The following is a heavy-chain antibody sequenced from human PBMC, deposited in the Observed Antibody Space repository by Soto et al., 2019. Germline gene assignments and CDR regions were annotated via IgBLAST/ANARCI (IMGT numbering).Heavy chain of an antibody. V-gene: IGHV1-69*01. CDR1: GGTFSSYG. CDR2: IIPRFGTT. CDR3: AIGPSGTYSWFDP. Sequence: QVHLVQSGAEVQKPGSSVKVSCKASGGTFSSYGINWVRQAPGQGLEWMAGIIPRFGTTNHAQKFKGRVTLTADESTTTAFMELRTLRSEDTAVYYCAIGPSGTYSWFDPWGQGTLVTVSS. D-gene: IGHD1-26*01. J-gene: IGHJ5*02.